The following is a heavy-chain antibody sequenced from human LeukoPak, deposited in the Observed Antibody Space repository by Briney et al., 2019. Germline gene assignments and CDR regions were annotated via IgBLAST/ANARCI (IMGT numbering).Heavy chain of an antibody. CDR2: IYYSGST. Sequence: SETLSLTCTVSGGSISSYYWSWIRQPPGKGLEWIGYIYYSGSTNYNPSLKSRVTISVDTSKNQLSLKLSSVTAADTAVYYCARRGGSYDTIDYWGQGTLVTVSS. CDR3: ARRGGSYDTIDY. D-gene: IGHD1-26*01. J-gene: IGHJ4*02. CDR1: GGSISSYY. V-gene: IGHV4-59*08.